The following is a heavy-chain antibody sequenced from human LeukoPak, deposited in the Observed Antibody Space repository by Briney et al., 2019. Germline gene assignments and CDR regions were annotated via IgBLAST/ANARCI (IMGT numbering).Heavy chain of an antibody. Sequence: GESLKISCRGSGYRFTSYWIAWVRQMPGGGQDWMENIYHGDSDIRYSAAFQGQVTTSADRPISTAYLQWSSLKASDSAMYYCARLHCSGSSCYSGSAYFFDYWGQGTLVTVSS. CDR1: GYRFTSYW. D-gene: IGHD2-15*01. V-gene: IGHV5-51*01. CDR2: IYHGDSDI. CDR3: ARLHCSGSSCYSGSAYFFDY. J-gene: IGHJ4*02.